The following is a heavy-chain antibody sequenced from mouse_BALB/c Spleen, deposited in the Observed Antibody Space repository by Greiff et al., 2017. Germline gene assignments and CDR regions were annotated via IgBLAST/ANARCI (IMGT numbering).Heavy chain of an antibody. J-gene: IGHJ4*01. CDR1: GFNIKDYY. Sequence: VQLKQSGAELVRSGASVKLSCTASGFNIKDYYMHWVKQRPEQGLEWIGWIDPENGDTEYAPKFQGKATMTADTSSNTAYLQLSSLTSEDTAVYYCNYYYGSSYDDAMDYWGQGTSVTVSS. V-gene: IGHV14-4*02. CDR2: IDPENGDT. D-gene: IGHD1-1*01. CDR3: NYYYGSSYDDAMDY.